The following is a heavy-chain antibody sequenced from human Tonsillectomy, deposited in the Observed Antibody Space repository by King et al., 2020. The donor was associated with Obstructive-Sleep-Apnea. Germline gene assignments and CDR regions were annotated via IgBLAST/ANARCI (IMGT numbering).Heavy chain of an antibody. CDR3: AKAVGNRHNGIDV. D-gene: IGHD2/OR15-2a*01. J-gene: IGHJ6*02. CDR1: EFIFSTYG. Sequence: VQLVESGGGVVQPGRSLRLSCVASEFIFSTYGMHWVRQAPVKGLEWLTFFSFDGINKYYADSVKGRLTISRDNSKKTLDLQMNSLSSEDTAVYYCAKAVGNRHNGIDVWGQGTTVTVS. CDR2: FSFDGINK. V-gene: IGHV3-30*18.